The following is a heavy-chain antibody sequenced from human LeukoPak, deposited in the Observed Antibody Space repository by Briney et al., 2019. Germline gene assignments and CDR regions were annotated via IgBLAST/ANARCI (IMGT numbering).Heavy chain of an antibody. CDR3: ARALYASSSWHTFDI. CDR2: ISSSSRTI. D-gene: IGHD6-13*01. V-gene: IGHV3-48*01. CDR1: GFTFSSYE. J-gene: IGHJ3*02. Sequence: PGGSLGLSCAASGFTFSSYEMHWVRQAPGKGLEWVSYISSSSRTIYYADSAKGRFTISRDNAKNSLYLQMNSLRAEDTAVYYCARALYASSSWHTFDIWGQGTIVTVSA.